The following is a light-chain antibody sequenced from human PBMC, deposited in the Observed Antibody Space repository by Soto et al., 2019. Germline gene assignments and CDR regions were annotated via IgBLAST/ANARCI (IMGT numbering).Light chain of an antibody. CDR2: AAS. CDR3: LQDYHFPPP. V-gene: IGKV1-6*01. CDR1: QGIKNN. Sequence: ANQMTQSPSSLSASVGDRVTITCRASQGIKNNLAWYQQRPGSAPKLLIYAASTLQSGVPSRFSGSGSGTDFALTISSLQPEDFATYYCLQDYHFPPPFGQGTKVEIK. J-gene: IGKJ1*01.